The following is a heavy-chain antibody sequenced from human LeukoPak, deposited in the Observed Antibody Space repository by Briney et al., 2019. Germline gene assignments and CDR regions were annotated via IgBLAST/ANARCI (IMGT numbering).Heavy chain of an antibody. CDR1: GGSISRYY. V-gene: IGHV4-59*01. J-gene: IGHJ4*02. Sequence: SETLSLTCTVSGGSISRYYWSWIRQPPGKGLEWIGYIYYRGSTNYNPSLKSRVTISVDTSKNQFSLKLSSVTAADTALYYCAGHYGDYYFDYWGQGTLVTASS. CDR2: IYYRGST. D-gene: IGHD4-17*01. CDR3: AGHYGDYYFDY.